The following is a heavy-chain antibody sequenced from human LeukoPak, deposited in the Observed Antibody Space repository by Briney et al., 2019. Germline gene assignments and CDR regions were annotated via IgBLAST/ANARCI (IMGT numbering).Heavy chain of an antibody. V-gene: IGHV4-59*01. D-gene: IGHD2-2*01. CDR1: GGSISSYY. CDR2: IYYSGST. CDR3: ARWGEPYCSSTSCSASNWFDP. Sequence: SETLSLTCTVSGGSISSYYWSWIRQPPGKGLEWIGYIYYSGSTNYNPSLKSRVTMSVDTSKNQFSLKLSSVTAADTAVYYCARWGEPYCSSTSCSASNWFDPWGQGTLVTVSS. J-gene: IGHJ5*02.